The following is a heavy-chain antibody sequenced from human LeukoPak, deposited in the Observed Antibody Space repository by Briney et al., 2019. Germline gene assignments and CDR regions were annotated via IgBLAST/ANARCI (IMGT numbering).Heavy chain of an antibody. CDR2: IYYSGST. CDR3: ARVGYSSSWYVVGAFDY. CDR1: GGSTSGYY. V-gene: IGHV4-59*01. J-gene: IGHJ4*02. D-gene: IGHD6-13*01. Sequence: SETLSLTCTVSGGSTSGYYWSWIRQPPGKGLEWIGYIYYSGSTNYNPSLTIRVTISVDTSKNKFSLKLSSVTAADTAVYYCARVGYSSSWYVVGAFDYWGRGTLVTVSS.